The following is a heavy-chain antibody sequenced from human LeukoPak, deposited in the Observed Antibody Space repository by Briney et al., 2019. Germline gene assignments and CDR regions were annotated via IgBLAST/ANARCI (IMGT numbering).Heavy chain of an antibody. CDR2: IYYSGST. CDR3: ARRMWYRGQWYYFEY. J-gene: IGHJ4*02. V-gene: IGHV4-39*01. Sequence: SETLSLTCTVSGGSISSSSYYWGWIRQPPGKGLEWIGSIYYSGSTYYNPSLKSRVTISVEPSKNQFSLKLSSVTAADTAVYYCARRMWYRGQWYYFEYWGQGPLVTVSS. D-gene: IGHD1-26*01. CDR1: GGSISSSSYY.